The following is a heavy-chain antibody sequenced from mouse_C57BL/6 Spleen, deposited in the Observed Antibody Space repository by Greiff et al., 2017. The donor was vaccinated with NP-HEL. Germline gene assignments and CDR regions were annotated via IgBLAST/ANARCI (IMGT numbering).Heavy chain of an antibody. CDR2: ISSGGDYI. CDR1: GFTFSSYA. Sequence: EVKLVESGEGLVKPGGSLKLSCAASGFTFSSYAMSWVRQTPEKRLEWVAYISSGGDYIYYADTVKGRFTISRDNARNTLYLQMSSLKSEDTAMYYCTRGGTWTGFDYWGQGTLVTVSA. CDR3: TRGGTWTGFDY. V-gene: IGHV5-9-1*02. J-gene: IGHJ3*01.